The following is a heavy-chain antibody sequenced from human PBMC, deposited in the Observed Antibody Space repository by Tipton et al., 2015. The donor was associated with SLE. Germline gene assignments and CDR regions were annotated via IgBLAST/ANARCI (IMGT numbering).Heavy chain of an antibody. V-gene: IGHV4-34*01. CDR1: GGSFSGYY. D-gene: IGHD3-3*01. J-gene: IGHJ4*02. Sequence: TLSLTCAVYGGSFSGYYWSWIRQPPGKGLEWIGEINHSGSTNYNPSLKSRVTISVDTSKNQFSLKLTSVTAVDTAVYYCARGRDDFWSGYLDYWGQGTLVTVSS. CDR2: INHSGST. CDR3: ARGRDDFWSGYLDY.